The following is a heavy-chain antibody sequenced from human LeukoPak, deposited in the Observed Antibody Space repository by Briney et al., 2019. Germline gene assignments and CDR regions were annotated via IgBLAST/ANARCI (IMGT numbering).Heavy chain of an antibody. CDR1: GYTFTSYD. CDR2: MNPNSGNT. V-gene: IGHV1-8*03. CDR3: ARVGSSWHYYYYYYMDV. Sequence: ASVKVSCKASGYTFTSYDINWVRQATGQGLEWMGWMNPNSGNTGYAQKFQRRVTITRNTSISTAYMELSSLRSEDTAVYYCARVGSSWHYYYYYYMDVWGKGTTVTVSS. D-gene: IGHD6-13*01. J-gene: IGHJ6*03.